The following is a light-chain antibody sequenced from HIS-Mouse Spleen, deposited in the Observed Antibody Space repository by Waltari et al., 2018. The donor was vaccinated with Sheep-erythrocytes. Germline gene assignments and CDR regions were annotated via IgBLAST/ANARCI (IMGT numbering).Light chain of an antibody. CDR2: AAS. CDR1: QSISSY. V-gene: IGKV1-39*01. Sequence: DLQITQSPSSLSASVGERVTITCRASQSISSYLNWYQQKPGKAPKLLIYAASSLQSGVPSRFSGSGSGTDFTLTISSLQPEDFATYYCQQSYSTPPTFGGGTKVEIK. CDR3: QQSYSTPPT. J-gene: IGKJ4*01.